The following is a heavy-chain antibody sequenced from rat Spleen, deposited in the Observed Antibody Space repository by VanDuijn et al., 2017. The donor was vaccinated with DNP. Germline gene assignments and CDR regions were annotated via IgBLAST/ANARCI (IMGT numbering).Heavy chain of an antibody. D-gene: IGHD2-3*01. CDR3: ARDMDYSDY. CDR1: GFTFSDYN. Sequence: EVHLVESGGGLVQPGRSLKLSCAASGFTFSDYNMAWVRQAPKKGLEWVATISYDGSSTYYRDSVKGRFTISRDNAKSTLYLQMNSLRAEDMATYYCARDMDYSDYWGQGV. V-gene: IGHV5-7*01. CDR2: ISYDGSST. J-gene: IGHJ2*01.